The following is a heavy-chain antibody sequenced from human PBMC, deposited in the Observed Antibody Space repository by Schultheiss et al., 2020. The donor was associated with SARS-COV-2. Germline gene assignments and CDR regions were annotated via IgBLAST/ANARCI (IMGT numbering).Heavy chain of an antibody. Sequence: SETLSLTCSVSGGSISSADHYWSWIRQHPGKGLEWIGYIYHTGSTYYNLSLKSRVTISIDTSKNQFSLKVTSVTAADTAVYYCARRFDDYGANGYLGVNYFDFWGQGALVTVSS. D-gene: IGHD4-23*01. V-gene: IGHV4-31*03. J-gene: IGHJ4*02. CDR1: GGSISSADHY. CDR2: IYHTGST. CDR3: ARRFDDYGANGYLGVNYFDF.